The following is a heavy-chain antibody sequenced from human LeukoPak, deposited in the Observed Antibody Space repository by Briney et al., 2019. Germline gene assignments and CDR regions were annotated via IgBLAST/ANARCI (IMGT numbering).Heavy chain of an antibody. CDR3: ARSYSLRLGELSPLDY. Sequence: PSETLSLTCAVSGYSISSGYYWGWIRQPPGKGLEWIGYIYYSGSTNYNPSLKSRVTISVDTSKNQFSLKLSSVTAADTAVYYCARSYSLRLGELSPLDYWGQGTLVTVPS. J-gene: IGHJ4*02. V-gene: IGHV4-61*01. CDR1: GYSISSGYY. D-gene: IGHD3-16*02. CDR2: IYYSGST.